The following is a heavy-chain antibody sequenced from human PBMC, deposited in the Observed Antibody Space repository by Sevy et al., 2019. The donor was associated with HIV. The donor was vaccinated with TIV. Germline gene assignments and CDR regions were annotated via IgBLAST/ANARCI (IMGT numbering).Heavy chain of an antibody. CDR1: GFTISSTY. CDR2: IYGNHST. V-gene: IGHV3-53*01. CDR3: ARGEQWLSFNY. D-gene: IGHD6-19*01. Sequence: GGSLRLSCAASGFTISSTYLSWVRQVPGKGLEWVSVIYGNHSTYYADFVKGRFTISRDNSKNTLYLQMNSLRAEDTAIYYCARGEQWLSFNYWGQGTLVTVSS. J-gene: IGHJ4*02.